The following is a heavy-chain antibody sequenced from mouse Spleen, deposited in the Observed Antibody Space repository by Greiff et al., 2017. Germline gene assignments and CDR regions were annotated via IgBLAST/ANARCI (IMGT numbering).Heavy chain of an antibody. J-gene: IGHJ1*01. CDR1: GYTFTSYW. Sequence: QVQLKQPGAELVKPGASVKMSCKASGYTFTSYWITWVKQRPGQGLEWIGDIYPGSGSTNYNEKFKSKATLTVDTSSSTAYMQLSSLTSEDSAVYYCARDYYYGSGDWYFDVWGAGTTVTVSS. V-gene: IGHV1-55*01. D-gene: IGHD1-1*01. CDR3: ARDYYYGSGDWYFDV. CDR2: IYPGSGST.